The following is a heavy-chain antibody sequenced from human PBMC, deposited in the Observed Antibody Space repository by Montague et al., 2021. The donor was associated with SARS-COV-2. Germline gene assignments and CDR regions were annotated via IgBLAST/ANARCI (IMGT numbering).Heavy chain of an antibody. J-gene: IGHJ5*02. D-gene: IGHD6-13*01. CDR1: GFSLSTSGVG. CDR2: IYWDDDK. Sequence: PALVKPTQTLTLTCTFSGFSLSTSGVGVGWIRQPPGKALEWLAVIYWDDDKRYSPSLKSRLTITKDTSKNQVVLTMTNMDPADTATYYCAHSSIAAAGTTRGRFDPWGQGTLVTVSS. V-gene: IGHV2-5*02. CDR3: AHSSIAAAGTTRGRFDP.